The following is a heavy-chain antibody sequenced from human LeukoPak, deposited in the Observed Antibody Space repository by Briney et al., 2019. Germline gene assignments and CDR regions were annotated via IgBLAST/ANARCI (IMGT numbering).Heavy chain of an antibody. D-gene: IGHD6-13*01. CDR2: ISSSGRTT. CDR3: AKIASSSSQPY. J-gene: IGHJ4*02. CDR1: GFTFSHYE. Sequence: GGSLRLSCAVSGFTFSHYEMNWVRQAPGKGLEWLAYISSSGRTTYYADSVRGRFTISRDNAKNSLYLQMNSLRAEDTAVYYCAKIASSSSQPYWGQGTLVSVSS. V-gene: IGHV3-48*03.